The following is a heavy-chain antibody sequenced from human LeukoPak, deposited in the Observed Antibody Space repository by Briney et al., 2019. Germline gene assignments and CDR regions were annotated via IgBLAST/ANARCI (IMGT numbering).Heavy chain of an antibody. J-gene: IGHJ4*02. D-gene: IGHD6-19*01. CDR3: AREVGSGWNYFDL. CDR1: GFSFSSFN. V-gene: IGHV3-21*01. CDR2: ISSRQNDI. Sequence: GGSLRLSCAASGFSFSSFNMNWVRQTPGKGLEWVSSISSRQNDIQYADSLEGRFTVSRDNAKNSLYLQMNSLRAEDTAVYFCAREVGSGWNYFDLWGQRTQLTVSS.